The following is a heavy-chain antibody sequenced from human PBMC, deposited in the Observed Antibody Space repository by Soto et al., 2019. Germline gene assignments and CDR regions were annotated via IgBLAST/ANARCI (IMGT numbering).Heavy chain of an antibody. V-gene: IGHV3-7*05. Sequence: EVQLVESGGALVQPGGSLRLSCGASGFTFRDYFMTWVRQAPGKGLEWVAHINQDGSQRHYVDSVRGRFTTSRDNAKNSLHLEMNSLRVEDTAVYFCAGGAGWEQEYWGQGTLVTVS. CDR1: GFTFRDYF. J-gene: IGHJ4*02. CDR3: AGGAGWEQEY. CDR2: INQDGSQR. D-gene: IGHD1-26*01.